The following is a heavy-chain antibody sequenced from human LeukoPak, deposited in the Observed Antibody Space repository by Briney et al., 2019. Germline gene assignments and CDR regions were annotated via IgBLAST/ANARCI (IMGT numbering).Heavy chain of an antibody. CDR2: IKSKINGGTV. V-gene: IGHV3-15*01. CDR1: GFTFSNAW. J-gene: IGHJ6*03. Sequence: GGSLRLYCAASGFTFSNAWMSWVRQAPGKGLEWVGRIKSKINGGTVDYAPPVKGRFTISRDDSKSTLYLQMNSLRTGDTAVYCSTSRNLDWYMDVWGKGTTVIVSS. CDR3: TSRNLDWYMDV. D-gene: IGHD3-9*01.